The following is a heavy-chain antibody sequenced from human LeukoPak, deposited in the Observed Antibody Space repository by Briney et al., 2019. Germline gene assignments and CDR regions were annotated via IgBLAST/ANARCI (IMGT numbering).Heavy chain of an antibody. J-gene: IGHJ4*02. CDR1: GYTFIDYY. CDR2: INPKSGVT. D-gene: IGHD1-26*01. V-gene: IGHV1-2*02. CDR3: ARGSGNYLFDH. Sequence: GASVKVSCKASGYTFIDYYIEWVRQAPGQGLEWMGWINPKSGVTNYAQKFQGRVTMTRDTSISTAYMDLSRLTSDDTAVYYCARGSGNYLFDHWGQGILVAVST.